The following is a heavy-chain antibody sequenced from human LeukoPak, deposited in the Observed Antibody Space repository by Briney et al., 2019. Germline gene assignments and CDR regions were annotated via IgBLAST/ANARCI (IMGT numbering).Heavy chain of an antibody. D-gene: IGHD5-12*01. CDR2: IWYDGSNK. Sequence: GGSLRLSCAASGFTFSSYGMHWVRQAPGKGLEWVAVIWYDGSNKYYADSVKGRFTISRDNAKNSLYLQMNSLRAEDTAVYYCARDGAYSGYGHDNWFDPWGQGTLVTVSS. CDR3: ARDGAYSGYGHDNWFDP. CDR1: GFTFSSYG. J-gene: IGHJ5*02. V-gene: IGHV3-33*01.